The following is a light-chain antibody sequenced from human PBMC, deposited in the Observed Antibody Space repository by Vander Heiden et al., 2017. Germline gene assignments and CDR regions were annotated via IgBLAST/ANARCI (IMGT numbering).Light chain of an antibody. Sequence: QSVLTQPPSVSGAPGQRVTISCTGSRSNIGAGFDVHWYQQLPGAAPKLLSYGKSNRPSGVPDRFSDSKSDTSASLAITGLQAEDEADYYCQSYDSSLSAWVFGGGTKLTV. J-gene: IGLJ3*02. CDR1: RSNIGAGFD. CDR3: QSYDSSLSAWV. V-gene: IGLV1-40*01. CDR2: GKS.